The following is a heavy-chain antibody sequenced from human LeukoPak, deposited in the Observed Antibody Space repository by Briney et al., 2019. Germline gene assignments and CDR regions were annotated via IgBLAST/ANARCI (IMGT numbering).Heavy chain of an antibody. J-gene: IGHJ5*02. D-gene: IGHD1-26*01. CDR1: GLTFSSYG. CDR2: ISYDGSNK. CDR3: ARGRRLGIDP. V-gene: IGHV3-30*03. Sequence: GGSLRLSCAASGLTFSSYGMYWVRQAPGKGLEWVAYISYDGSNKYYADSVKGRFTNSRDNYKDTLYLQMNNLRVEDTAVYYCARGRRLGIDPWGQGTLVTVSS.